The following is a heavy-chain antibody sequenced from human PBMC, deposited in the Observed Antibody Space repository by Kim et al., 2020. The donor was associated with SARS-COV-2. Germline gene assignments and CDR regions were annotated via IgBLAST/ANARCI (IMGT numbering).Heavy chain of an antibody. D-gene: IGHD4-17*01. J-gene: IGHJ4*02. Sequence: SETLSLTCSVSGVSISSGDYYWSWIRQFPGKGLEWIGYIHYSGSPNYNPSLKSRVSISLDTSRNRLSLKVTSVTAADTAVYYCARGSLTTADDWGQGTLV. CDR3: ARGSLTTADD. CDR1: GVSISSGDYY. V-gene: IGHV4-31*03. CDR2: IHYSGSP.